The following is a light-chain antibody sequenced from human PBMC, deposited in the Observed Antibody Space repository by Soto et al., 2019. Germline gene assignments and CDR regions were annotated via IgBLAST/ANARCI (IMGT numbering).Light chain of an antibody. CDR1: QNVRSY. CDR2: DAS. Sequence: EIVLTRSPATLSLSPGERATLSCRASQNVRSYLAWYQQKPGQAPRLLIHDASSRATGIPDRFSGSGSGTDFTLTISSLEPEDSAVYYCQQRTNWPTSTFGQGTRLEIK. V-gene: IGKV3-11*01. CDR3: QQRTNWPTST. J-gene: IGKJ5*01.